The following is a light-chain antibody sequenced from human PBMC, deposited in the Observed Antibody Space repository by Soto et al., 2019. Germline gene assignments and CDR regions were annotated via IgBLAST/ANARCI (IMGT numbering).Light chain of an antibody. CDR1: QTISTW. CDR3: LQDLSYPRT. Sequence: IQVTQSPPTLSASVGDRVTITCRASQTISTWMAWYQQKPGKAPKLLIFAASNLHSGVPSRFSGSGSGTDFTLTISSLHHEDFATYYCLQDLSYPRTFGQGTKVDIK. V-gene: IGKV1-6*01. J-gene: IGKJ1*01. CDR2: AAS.